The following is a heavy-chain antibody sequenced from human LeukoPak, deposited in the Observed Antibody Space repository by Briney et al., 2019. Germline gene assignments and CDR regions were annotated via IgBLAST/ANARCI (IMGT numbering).Heavy chain of an antibody. CDR3: ARGVYYGSGNDFRLDP. D-gene: IGHD3-10*01. V-gene: IGHV4-59*01. J-gene: IGHJ5*02. CDR1: GGSISSYY. Sequence: PSETLSLTCTVSGGSISSYYWSWIRQSSGKGLECSGYIHYTGSTNYNPSLKSRVTISVETSKNEFSLKLKSVTAADTAVYYCARGVYYGSGNDFRLDPWGQGTLVTVSS. CDR2: IHYTGST.